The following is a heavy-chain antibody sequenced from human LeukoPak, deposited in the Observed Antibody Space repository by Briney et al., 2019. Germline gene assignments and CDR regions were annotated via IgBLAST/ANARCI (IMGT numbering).Heavy chain of an antibody. J-gene: IGHJ4*02. Sequence: GGSLRLSCAASGFTFSSYAMHWVRQAPGKGLEWVAVISYDGSNKYYADSVKGRFTISRDNAKNSLYLQMNSLRAEDTAVYYCARDLHYYGSGTYLGYWGQGTLVTVSS. V-gene: IGHV3-30*04. CDR2: ISYDGSNK. CDR1: GFTFSSYA. D-gene: IGHD3-10*01. CDR3: ARDLHYYGSGTYLGY.